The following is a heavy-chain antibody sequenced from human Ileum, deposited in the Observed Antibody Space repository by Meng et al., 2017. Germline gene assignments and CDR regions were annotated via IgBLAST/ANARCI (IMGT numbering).Heavy chain of an antibody. CDR3: ARDPLSYGATFDY. Sequence: GVLKISCEASGFTFSSYWIHWVRQAPGKGLVWVSRITSDGSSTTYADSVKGRFTTSRDNAKNTLYLQMNSLRAEDTAVYYCARDPLSYGATFDYWGQGTLVTVSS. CDR1: GFTFSSYW. D-gene: IGHD4/OR15-4a*01. J-gene: IGHJ4*02. CDR2: ITSDGSST. V-gene: IGHV3-74*01.